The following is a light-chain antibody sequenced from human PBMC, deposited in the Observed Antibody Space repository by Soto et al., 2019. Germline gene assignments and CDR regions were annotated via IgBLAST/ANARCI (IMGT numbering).Light chain of an antibody. CDR3: QQYKSYWT. J-gene: IGKJ1*01. Sequence: IQMTQSPSTLSASVGDGVTISCRASQRISTWLAWYQQKPGKAPKLLISDASSLETGVPSRFSGSGSGTEFTLTVNSLQPDDFATYYCQQYKSYWTFGQGTKVDIK. V-gene: IGKV1-5*01. CDR2: DAS. CDR1: QRISTW.